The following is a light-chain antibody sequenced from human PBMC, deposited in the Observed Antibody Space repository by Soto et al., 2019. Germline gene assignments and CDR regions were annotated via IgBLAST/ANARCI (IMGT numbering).Light chain of an antibody. CDR2: AAS. CDR1: QSISSY. CDR3: QQCYSTLWT. V-gene: IGKV1-39*01. J-gene: IGKJ1*01. Sequence: TQSPSSRSASVGDRVTITCLASQSISSYLDWYQQKPGKAPKLLIYAASSLQSGVPSRFSGSGSGTEFTLTISSLQPDDFATYYCQQCYSTLWTFGQGTKVDIK.